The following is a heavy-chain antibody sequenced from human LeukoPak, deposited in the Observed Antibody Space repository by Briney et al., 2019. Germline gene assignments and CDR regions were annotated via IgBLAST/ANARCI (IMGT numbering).Heavy chain of an antibody. CDR2: IYYSGNT. V-gene: IGHV4-59*02. D-gene: IGHD5-12*01. CDR3: ARSEYSAYDSNFDY. CDR1: GVSVSSYY. J-gene: IGHJ4*02. Sequence: PSETLSLTCTVSGVSVSSYYGSWIRQPPGKGLEWIGYIYYSGNTNYNPSLKSRVAISIDTSKNQFSLKLSSVTAADTAVYYCARSEYSAYDSNFDYWGQGTLVTVSS.